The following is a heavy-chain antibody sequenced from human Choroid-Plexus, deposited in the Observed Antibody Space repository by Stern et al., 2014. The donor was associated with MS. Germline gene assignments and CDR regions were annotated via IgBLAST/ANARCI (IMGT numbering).Heavy chain of an antibody. V-gene: IGHV3-30*18. J-gene: IGHJ5*02. CDR2: VSYDGSNK. Sequence: VQLVESGGGVVQPGRPLRLSCVASGFTFGTCAMPWVRQAPAKGLAWVPGVSYDGSNKYYADSVKGRFTISRDNSQNTLYMQMSSLRPEDTAVYYCAKDRQYLTYFFDHWGQGSLVTVSS. CDR1: GFTFGTCA. D-gene: IGHD2/OR15-2a*01. CDR3: AKDRQYLTYFFDH.